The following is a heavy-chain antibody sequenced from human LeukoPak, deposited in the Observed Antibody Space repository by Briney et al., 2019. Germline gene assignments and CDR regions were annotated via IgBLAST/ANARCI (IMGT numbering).Heavy chain of an antibody. J-gene: IGHJ3*02. Sequence: GASVKVSCKASGYTSTSYDINWVRQATGQGLEWMGWMNPNSGNTGYAQKFQGRVTMTRNTSISTAYMELSSLRSEDTAVYYCARWRRDGYNFAFDIWGQGTMVTVTS. CDR2: MNPNSGNT. D-gene: IGHD5-24*01. V-gene: IGHV1-8*01. CDR1: GYTSTSYD. CDR3: ARWRRDGYNFAFDI.